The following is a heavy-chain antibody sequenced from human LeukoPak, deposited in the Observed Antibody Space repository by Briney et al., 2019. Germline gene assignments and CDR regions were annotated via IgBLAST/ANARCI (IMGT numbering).Heavy chain of an antibody. CDR3: ARGGLIAARPKYYFDY. J-gene: IGHJ4*02. CDR2: ISYDGSNK. D-gene: IGHD6-6*01. Sequence: PGRSLRLSCAASGFTFSSYAMHWVRPAPGKGLEWVAVISYDGSNKYYADSVKGRFTISRDNSKNTLYLQMNSLRAEDTAVYYCARGGLIAARPKYYFDYWGQGTLVTVSS. V-gene: IGHV3-30*01. CDR1: GFTFSSYA.